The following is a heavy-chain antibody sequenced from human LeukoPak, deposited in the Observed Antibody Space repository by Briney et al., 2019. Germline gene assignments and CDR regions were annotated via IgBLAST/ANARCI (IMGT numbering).Heavy chain of an antibody. CDR3: ARDTYSSGWFTFDP. V-gene: IGHV5-51*01. D-gene: IGHD6-19*01. CDR1: GYSFTSYW. Sequence: GESLQTSCKGSGYSFTSYWIGWVRQMPGKGLEWMGIIYPGNSDTRYSPSFQGQVTISADKSISTAYLQWSSLKASDTAMYYCARDTYSSGWFTFDPWGQGTLVTVSS. J-gene: IGHJ5*02. CDR2: IYPGNSDT.